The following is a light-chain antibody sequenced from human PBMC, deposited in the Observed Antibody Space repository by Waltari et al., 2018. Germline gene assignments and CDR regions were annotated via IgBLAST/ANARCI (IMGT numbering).Light chain of an antibody. J-gene: IGKJ1*01. Sequence: EIVMTQSLATLSVSPGERATLSCRASQSVSSNLAWYQQKPGQAPRLLIYGASTRATGIPARFSGSGSGAEFTLTISSLQSEDFAVYYCQHYNNWPPWAFGQGTKVEIK. CDR3: QHYNNWPPWA. CDR2: GAS. V-gene: IGKV3-15*01. CDR1: QSVSSN.